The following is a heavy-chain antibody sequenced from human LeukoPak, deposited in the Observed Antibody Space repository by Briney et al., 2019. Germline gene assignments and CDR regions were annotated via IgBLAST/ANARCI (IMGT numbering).Heavy chain of an antibody. CDR1: GGSFSGYY. CDR3: ARALRFLDLYNWFDP. J-gene: IGHJ5*02. V-gene: IGHV4-34*01. D-gene: IGHD3-3*01. CDR2: INHSGST. Sequence: PSETLSLTCAVYGGSFSGYYWSWIRQPPGKGLEWIGEINHSGSTNYNPSLKSRVTISVDTSKNQFSLKLSSVTAANTAVYYCARALRFLDLYNWFDPWGQGTLVTVSS.